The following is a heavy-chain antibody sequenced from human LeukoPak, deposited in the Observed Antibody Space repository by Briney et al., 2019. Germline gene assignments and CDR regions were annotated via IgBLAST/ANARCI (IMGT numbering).Heavy chain of an antibody. CDR2: ISAYNGNT. CDR1: GYTFTDYY. CDR3: ARSRGVVLDAFDI. V-gene: IGHV1-18*04. D-gene: IGHD2-15*01. J-gene: IGHJ3*02. Sequence: ASVKVSCKASGYTFTDYYMHGVRQAPGQGLEWMGWISAYNGNTNYAQKLQGRVTMTTDTSTSTAYMELRSLRSDDTAVYYCARSRGVVLDAFDIWGQGTMVTVSS.